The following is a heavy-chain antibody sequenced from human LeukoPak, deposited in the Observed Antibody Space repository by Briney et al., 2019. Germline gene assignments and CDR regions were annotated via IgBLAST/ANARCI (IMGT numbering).Heavy chain of an antibody. CDR3: ARDFARTGDYHHFDY. J-gene: IGHJ4*02. D-gene: IGHD7-27*01. Sequence: GGPLRLSCAASGFTFSSYWMNWARQAPGKGLEWVASINHNGNVNYYVDSVKGRFTISRDNAKNSLYLQMDSLRAEDTAVYYCARDFARTGDYHHFDYWGQGTLVTVSS. CDR1: GFTFSSYW. V-gene: IGHV3-7*01. CDR2: INHNGNVN.